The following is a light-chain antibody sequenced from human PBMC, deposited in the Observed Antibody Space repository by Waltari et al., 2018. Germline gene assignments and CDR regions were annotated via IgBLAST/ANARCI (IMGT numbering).Light chain of an antibody. CDR2: EVS. CDR3: SSYTSSSFYV. Sequence: QSALTQPASVSGSPGPSITISCTGPSSDVGGYNYVSWYQQHPGKAPKLMIYEVSNRPSGVSNRFSGSKSGNTASLTISGLQAEDEADYYCSSYTSSSFYVFGTGTKVTVL. CDR1: SSDVGGYNY. J-gene: IGLJ1*01. V-gene: IGLV2-14*01.